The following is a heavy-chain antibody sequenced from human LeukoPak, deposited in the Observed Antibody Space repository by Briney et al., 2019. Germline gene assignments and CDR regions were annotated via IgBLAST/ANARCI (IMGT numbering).Heavy chain of an antibody. CDR1: GFTFSSYS. V-gene: IGHV3-21*01. J-gene: IGHJ4*02. CDR3: ARDDIAVAGTASGY. D-gene: IGHD6-19*01. CDR2: ISSSSSYI. Sequence: GGSLRLSCAASGFTFSSYSMNWVRQAPGKGLEWASSISSSSSYIYYADSVKGRFTISRDNAKNSLYLQMNSLRAEDTAVYYCARDDIAVAGTASGYWGQGTLVTVSS.